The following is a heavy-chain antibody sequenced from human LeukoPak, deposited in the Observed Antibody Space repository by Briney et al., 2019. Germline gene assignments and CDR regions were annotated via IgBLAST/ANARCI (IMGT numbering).Heavy chain of an antibody. J-gene: IGHJ4*02. CDR1: GFTVSDNY. Sequence: PGGSLRLSCVVSGFTVSDNYMSWVRQAPGKGLEWVSGISGSGDNTYYADSVKGRFTISRDNSKNTLYVQVNSLGTEDTAAYYCAKGSYYDSSGSFYFDYWGQGTLVTVSS. V-gene: IGHV3-23*01. D-gene: IGHD3-22*01. CDR3: AKGSYYDSSGSFYFDY. CDR2: ISGSGDNT.